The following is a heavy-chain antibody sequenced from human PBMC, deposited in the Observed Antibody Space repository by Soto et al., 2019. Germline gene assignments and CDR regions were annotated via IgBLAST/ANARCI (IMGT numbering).Heavy chain of an antibody. CDR2: IYYSGST. D-gene: IGHD1-1*01. CDR1: GGSISSGGYY. CDR3: ARTTDTGGHASDAFDI. J-gene: IGHJ3*02. Sequence: SETLSLTCTVSGGSISSGGYYWSWIRQHPGKGLEWIGYIYYSGSTYYNPSLKSRVTISVDPSKNQFSLKLSSVTAADTAVYYCARTTDTGGHASDAFDIWGEGTMVTV. V-gene: IGHV4-31*03.